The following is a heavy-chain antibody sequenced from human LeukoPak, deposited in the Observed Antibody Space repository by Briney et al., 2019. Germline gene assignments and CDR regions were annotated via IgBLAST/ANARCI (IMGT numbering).Heavy chain of an antibody. Sequence: SETLSLTCAVSGYSITSGYYWGWIRQPPGKGLEWIGSLYHSGSTYYNPSLRSRVTIPVDTSKNHFSLKLSSVTAADTAVYYCARINEDYGDYAVAYWGQGTLVTVSS. CDR3: ARINEDYGDYAVAY. CDR2: LYHSGST. D-gene: IGHD4-17*01. J-gene: IGHJ4*02. CDR1: GYSITSGYY. V-gene: IGHV4-38-2*01.